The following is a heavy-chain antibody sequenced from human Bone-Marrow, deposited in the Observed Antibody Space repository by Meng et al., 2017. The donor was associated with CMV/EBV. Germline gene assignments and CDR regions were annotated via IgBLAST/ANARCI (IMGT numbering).Heavy chain of an antibody. CDR2: IYYSGST. CDR1: GGSISSYY. D-gene: IGHD3-22*01. J-gene: IGHJ5*02. V-gene: IGHV4-59*08. CDR3: ARAPYYYDNSGYYGGYNWFDP. Sequence: SETLSLTCTVSGGSISSYYWSWIRQPPGKGLEWIGYIYYSGSTYYSPSLKSRVTMSVDTSKNQFSLKLSSVTAADTAVYYCARAPYYYDNSGYYGGYNWFDPWGQGILVTVSS.